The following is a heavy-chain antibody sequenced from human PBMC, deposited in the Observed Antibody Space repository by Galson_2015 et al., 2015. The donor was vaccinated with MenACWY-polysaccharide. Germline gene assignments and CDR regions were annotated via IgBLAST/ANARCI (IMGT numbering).Heavy chain of an antibody. CDR2: ISAYNGNT. J-gene: IGHJ6*02. CDR1: GYTFTSYG. Sequence: SVKVSCKASGYTFTSYGISWVRQAPGQGLEWMGWISAYNGNTNYAQKLQGRVTMTTDTSTSTAYMELRSLRSDDTAVYYCASWGRYDWGLDIYYYYGMDVWGRGTTVTVSS. CDR3: ASWGRYDWGLDIYYYYGMDV. V-gene: IGHV1-18*01. D-gene: IGHD3-16*01.